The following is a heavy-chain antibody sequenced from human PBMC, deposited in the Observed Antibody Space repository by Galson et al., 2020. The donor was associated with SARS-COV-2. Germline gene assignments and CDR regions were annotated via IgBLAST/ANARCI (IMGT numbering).Heavy chain of an antibody. CDR1: GGSISSYY. Sequence: SETLSLTCTVSGGSISSYYWSWIRQPPGKGLEWIGYIYYSGSTNYNPSLKSRVTISVDTSKNQFSLKLSSVTAADTAVYYCAREGLLYWYFDLWGRGTLVTVSS. D-gene: IGHD2-21*02. V-gene: IGHV4-59*01. CDR3: AREGLLYWYFDL. CDR2: IYYSGST. J-gene: IGHJ2*01.